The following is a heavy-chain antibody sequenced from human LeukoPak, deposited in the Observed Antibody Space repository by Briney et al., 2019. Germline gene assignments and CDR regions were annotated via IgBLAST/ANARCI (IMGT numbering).Heavy chain of an antibody. J-gene: IGHJ6*03. CDR2: IYTSGST. CDR3: ARVWYLRYPSKDYYYYMDV. V-gene: IGHV4-61*02. Sequence: SQTLSLTCTVSGGSLSSGSYYWSWIRQPAGKGLEWIGRIYTSGSTNYNPSLKSRVTISVDTSKNQFSLKLSSVTAADTAVYYCARVWYLRYPSKDYYYYMDVWGKGATVTVSS. CDR1: GGSLSSGSYY. D-gene: IGHD6-13*01.